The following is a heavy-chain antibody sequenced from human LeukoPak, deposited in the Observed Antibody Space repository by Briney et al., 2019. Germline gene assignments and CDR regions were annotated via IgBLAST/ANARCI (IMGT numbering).Heavy chain of an antibody. V-gene: IGHV3-53*01. CDR1: GFTVSSSY. D-gene: IGHD6-13*01. CDR2: IYSGGST. CDR3: AKDPAAAGYSYYYYYMDV. Sequence: GGSLRLSCAASGFTVSSSYMSWVRQAPGKGLEWVSVIYSGGSTYYADSVKGRFTISRDNSKNTLYLQMNSLRAEDTAVYYCAKDPAAAGYSYYYYYMDVWGKGTTVTVSS. J-gene: IGHJ6*03.